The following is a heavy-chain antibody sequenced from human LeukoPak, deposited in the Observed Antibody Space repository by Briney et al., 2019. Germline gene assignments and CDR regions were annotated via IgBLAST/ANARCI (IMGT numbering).Heavy chain of an antibody. D-gene: IGHD3-10*01. V-gene: IGHV3-30-3*01. CDR2: ISYDGSNE. CDR3: ARVGYYSSGPFSYFDY. Sequence: GGSLRLSCAASGFTFSRYAMHWVRQAPGKGLEWVAVISYDGSNEYYAESVMGRFTISRDSSENTLYLEMNSLRVEDTAVYYCARVGYYSSGPFSYFDYWGQGTLVTVSS. J-gene: IGHJ4*02. CDR1: GFTFSRYA.